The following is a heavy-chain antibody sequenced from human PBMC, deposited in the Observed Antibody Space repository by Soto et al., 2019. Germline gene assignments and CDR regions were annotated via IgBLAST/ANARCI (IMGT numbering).Heavy chain of an antibody. CDR2: INQDGTEK. J-gene: IGHJ4*02. V-gene: IGHV3-7*01. CDR1: GFTFSDYW. Sequence: EVQLVESGGGLVQPGGSLRLSCAASGFTFSDYWMDWVRQAPGKGLEWVANINQDGTEKHYVDSVKGRFTISRDNAKNSLYLQMSSLTAEASALYYFSPRLDYWGQGTLVTVSS. CDR3: SPRLDY.